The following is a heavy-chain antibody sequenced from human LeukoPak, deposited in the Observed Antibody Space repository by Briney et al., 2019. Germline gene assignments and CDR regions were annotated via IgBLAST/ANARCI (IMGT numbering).Heavy chain of an antibody. CDR1: GGSIDSHY. J-gene: IGHJ6*03. D-gene: IGHD6-6*01. CDR3: ARYTYSSSSHYYYYMDV. V-gene: IGHV4-59*11. CDR2: VYSSGST. Sequence: SETLSLTCTVSGGSIDSHYWSWIRQPPGKGLEWIGYVYSSGSTTYNPSLKSRVTISVDPSKNQFSLKLSSVTAADTAVYYCARYTYSSSSHYYYYMDVWGKGTTVTVSS.